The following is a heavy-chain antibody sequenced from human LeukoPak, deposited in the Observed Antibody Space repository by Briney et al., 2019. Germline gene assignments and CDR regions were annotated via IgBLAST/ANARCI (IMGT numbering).Heavy chain of an antibody. CDR3: AKDVGNYYDSSGYYSPLYYFDY. CDR1: GFTFSSYG. J-gene: IGHJ4*02. Sequence: GGSLRLSCAASGFTFSSYGMSWVRQAPGKGLEWVSAVSGSGGSTYYADSVKGRFTISRDNSKNTLYLQMNSLRAEDTAVYYCAKDVGNYYDSSGYYSPLYYFDYWGQGTLVTVSS. D-gene: IGHD3-22*01. V-gene: IGHV3-23*01. CDR2: VSGSGGST.